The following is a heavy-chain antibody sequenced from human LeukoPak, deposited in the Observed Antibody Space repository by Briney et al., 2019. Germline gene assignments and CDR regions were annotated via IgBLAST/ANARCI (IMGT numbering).Heavy chain of an antibody. CDR3: ARSGGGYFDY. CDR1: GFAFTSCW. D-gene: IGHD1-14*01. J-gene: IGHJ4*02. Sequence: GGSLRLSCAASGFAFTSCWMHWVRQAPGKGLVWVSRINSDGSSSDYADSVKGRFTISRDNAKNTLYRQMNSLRAEDTAVYYCARSGGGYFDYWGPGTLVTVSS. V-gene: IGHV3-74*01. CDR2: INSDGSSS.